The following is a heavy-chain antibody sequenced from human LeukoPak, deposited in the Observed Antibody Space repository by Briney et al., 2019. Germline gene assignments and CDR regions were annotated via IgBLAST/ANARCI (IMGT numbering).Heavy chain of an antibody. CDR3: ARKAHTYGDYYLYYFDY. CDR2: IYHSGST. J-gene: IGHJ4*02. Sequence: PSETLSLTCAVSGGSISNSNWWSWVRQPPGQGLEWIGEIYHSGSTNYNPSLKSRVTISVDKSKNQFSLKLSSVTAADTAVYYCARKAHTYGDYYLYYFDYWGQGTLVTVSS. D-gene: IGHD4-17*01. CDR1: GGSISNSNW. V-gene: IGHV4-4*02.